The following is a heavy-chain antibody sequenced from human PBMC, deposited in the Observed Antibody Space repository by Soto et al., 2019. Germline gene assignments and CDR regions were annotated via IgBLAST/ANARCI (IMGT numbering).Heavy chain of an antibody. CDR3: ARDLGPYIAVAGTVPDY. Sequence: EVQLVESGGGLVKPGGSLRLSCAASGFTFSSYSMNWVRQAPGKGLEWVSSISSSSSYIYYADSVKGRFTISRDNAKNSLYQQMNSLRAEDTAVYYCARDLGPYIAVAGTVPDYWGQGTLVTVSS. CDR2: ISSSSSYI. CDR1: GFTFSSYS. V-gene: IGHV3-21*01. J-gene: IGHJ4*02. D-gene: IGHD6-19*01.